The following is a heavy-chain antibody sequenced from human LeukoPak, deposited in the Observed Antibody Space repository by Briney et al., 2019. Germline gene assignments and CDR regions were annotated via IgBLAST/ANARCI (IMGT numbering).Heavy chain of an antibody. CDR1: GGSISSHY. Sequence: SETLSLTCTVSGGSISSHYWSWIRQPPGKGLEWIGYIYYSGSTNYNPSLKSRVTISVDTSKNQFSLKLSSVTAADTAVYYCARDRLSSSGYYFDYWGQGTLVTVSS. CDR3: ARDRLSSSGYYFDY. D-gene: IGHD3-22*01. V-gene: IGHV4-59*11. CDR2: IYYSGST. J-gene: IGHJ4*02.